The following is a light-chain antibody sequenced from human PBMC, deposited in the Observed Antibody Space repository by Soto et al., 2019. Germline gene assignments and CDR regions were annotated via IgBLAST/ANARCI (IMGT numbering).Light chain of an antibody. CDR2: YDS. J-gene: IGLJ2*01. CDR3: QVWDSSSDHHVV. V-gene: IGLV3-21*04. CDR1: NIGSKS. Sequence: SYELTQPPSVSVAPGKTARITCGGNNIGSKSEHWYQQKPGQAPVLGIYYDSDRPSGIPERFSGSNSGNTATLTISRVEAGDEADYYCQVWDSSSDHHVVFGGGTKLTVL.